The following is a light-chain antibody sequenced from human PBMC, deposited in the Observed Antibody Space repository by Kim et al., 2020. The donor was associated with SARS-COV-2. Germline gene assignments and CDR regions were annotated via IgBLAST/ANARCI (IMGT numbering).Light chain of an antibody. J-gene: IGLJ3*02. CDR1: SSDVGCYNC. V-gene: IGLV2-14*03. Sequence: QSITSSCTGTSSDVGCYNCVSWYQQHPGKVPKLMIHDVSNRPSGISTRFSGSKSGNTATLTIFGLQAEDEADYYCSSYASSRTLVFGGGTQLTVL. CDR3: SSYASSRTLV. CDR2: DVS.